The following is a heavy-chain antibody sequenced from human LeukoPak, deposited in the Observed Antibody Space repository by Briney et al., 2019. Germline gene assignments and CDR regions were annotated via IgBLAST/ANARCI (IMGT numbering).Heavy chain of an antibody. CDR2: IIGSGGTT. CDR1: GFSFGSFA. V-gene: IGHV3-23*01. Sequence: GGSLRLSCAASGFSFGSFAMSWVRQAPGKGLEWVSGIIGSGGTTFYADSVKGRFTISRDNSKNTLYLQMNSLRAENTAVYYCARDYSSSWYYYYYYYYMDVWGKGTTVTVSS. CDR3: ARDYSSSWYYYYYYYYMDV. D-gene: IGHD6-13*01. J-gene: IGHJ6*03.